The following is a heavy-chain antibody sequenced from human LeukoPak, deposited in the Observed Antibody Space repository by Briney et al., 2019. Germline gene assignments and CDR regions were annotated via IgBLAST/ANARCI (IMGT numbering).Heavy chain of an antibody. V-gene: IGHV4-59*08. CDR3: VRHYCSSTRCYPFSD. CDR1: GGSITGYY. D-gene: IGHD2-2*01. Sequence: SETLSLTCSVSGGSITGYYWSWIRQSPGKGLEWIGYIFSSGSTNYNPSLRSRVTMSVDTSKNQFSLKLTSVTAADTAIYYCVRHYCSSTRCYPFSDWGQGTLVTVSS. J-gene: IGHJ4*02. CDR2: IFSSGST.